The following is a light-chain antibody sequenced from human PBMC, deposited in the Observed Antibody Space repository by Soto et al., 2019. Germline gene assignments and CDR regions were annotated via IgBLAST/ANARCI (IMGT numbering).Light chain of an antibody. CDR2: DAS. V-gene: IGKV3-15*01. CDR1: QSVSSN. J-gene: IGKJ1*01. CDR3: QQYNNWPPWT. Sequence: EIVMTQSPATLSVSPGERATLSCRASQSVSSNLAWYQQKPGQAPRVVIYDASTRATVNPARFSGSGSGTEFTLTISSLQSEDFAVYYCQQYNNWPPWTFGQGTKVDIK.